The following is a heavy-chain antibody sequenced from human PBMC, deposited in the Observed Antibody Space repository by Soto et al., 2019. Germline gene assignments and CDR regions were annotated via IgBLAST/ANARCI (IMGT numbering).Heavy chain of an antibody. V-gene: IGHV1-18*01. CDR2: ISAYNGNT. Sequence: AASVKVSCKASGYTFTSYGISWVRQAPGQGLEWMGWISAYNGNTNYAQKLQGRVTMTTDTSTSTAYMELRSLRSDDTAVYYCAAESYYESNGTKGRIDWGQGTLVTVSS. CDR1: GYTFTSYG. CDR3: AAESYYESNGTKGRID. J-gene: IGHJ4*02. D-gene: IGHD3-22*01.